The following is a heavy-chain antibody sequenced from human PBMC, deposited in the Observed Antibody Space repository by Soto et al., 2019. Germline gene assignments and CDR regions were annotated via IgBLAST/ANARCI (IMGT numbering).Heavy chain of an antibody. CDR3: ARRGFHDYVWGSYRYQGGSGYYGMDV. V-gene: IGHV1-69*13. CDR2: IVPIFGTA. Sequence: SVKVSCKASGGTFSSYAISWVRQAPGQGLEWMGGIVPIFGTANYAQKFQGRVTITADESTSTAYMELSSLRSEDTAVYYCARRGFHDYVWGSYRYQGGSGYYGMDVWGQGTTVTVSS. J-gene: IGHJ6*02. CDR1: GGTFSSYA. D-gene: IGHD3-16*02.